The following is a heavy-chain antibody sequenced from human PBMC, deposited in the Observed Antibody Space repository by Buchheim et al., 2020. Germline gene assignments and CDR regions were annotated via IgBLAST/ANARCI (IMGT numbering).Heavy chain of an antibody. Sequence: QVQLVQSGGEVKKPGASVKVSCKASGYTFTTYGITWVRQAPGQGLEWLGWVSADNGRTNYAEKVQGRVTMTTDKSTSKAYMELTNLTSDDMAVYYCARGSVTVDYWGQGTL. CDR3: ARGSVTVDY. CDR1: GYTFTTYG. CDR2: VSADNGRT. D-gene: IGHD3-22*01. J-gene: IGHJ4*02. V-gene: IGHV1-18*03.